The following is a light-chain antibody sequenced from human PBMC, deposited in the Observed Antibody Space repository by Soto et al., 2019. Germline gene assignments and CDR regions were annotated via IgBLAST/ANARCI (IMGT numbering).Light chain of an antibody. J-gene: IGKJ1*01. CDR3: QQYGSSPTWT. CDR1: QTINNN. CDR2: GAS. V-gene: IGKV3-20*01. Sequence: VMTQAPATLSVSPGERSTLSFSSSQTINNNVAWYQLKDGQVPRLLIYGASTRATGIPDRFSGSGSGTDFTLTISRLEPEDSAVYYCQQYGSSPTWTFGQGTKVDI.